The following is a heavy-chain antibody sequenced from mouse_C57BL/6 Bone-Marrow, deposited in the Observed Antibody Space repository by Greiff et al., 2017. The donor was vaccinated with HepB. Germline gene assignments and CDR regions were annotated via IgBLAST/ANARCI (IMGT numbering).Heavy chain of an antibody. Sequence: EVQLQQSGTVLARPGASVKMSCKTSGYTFTSYWMHWVKQRPGQGLEWIGAIYPGNSDTSYNQKFKGKAKLTAVTSASTAYMELSSLTNEDSAVYYCTRRAVVADWYFDVWGTGTTVTVSS. J-gene: IGHJ1*03. CDR2: IYPGNSDT. D-gene: IGHD1-1*01. CDR1: GYTFTSYW. CDR3: TRRAVVADWYFDV. V-gene: IGHV1-5*01.